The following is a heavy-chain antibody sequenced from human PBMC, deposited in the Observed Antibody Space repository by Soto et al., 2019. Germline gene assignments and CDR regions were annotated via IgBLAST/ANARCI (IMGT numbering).Heavy chain of an antibody. CDR1: GGTSNNYA. V-gene: IGHV1-69*01. CDR3: AKLLGPGSYYDDDY. Sequence: QVPLVQSGAEVKTPGSSVKVSCRASGGTSNNYADTWVRQAPGHGLEWMGGIIAYFGTATYAHKFRGRLTITADDSTRTHYMDLRSLTTDDTAIYYCAKLLGPGSYYDDDYWGQGTLVTVSS. J-gene: IGHJ4*02. D-gene: IGHD3-10*01. CDR2: IIAYFGTA.